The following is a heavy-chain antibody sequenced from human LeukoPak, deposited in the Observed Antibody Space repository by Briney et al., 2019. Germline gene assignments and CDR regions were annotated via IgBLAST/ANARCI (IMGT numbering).Heavy chain of an antibody. CDR3: AKLERLVVTASFDY. CDR1: GFTFSSYA. J-gene: IGHJ4*02. Sequence: GGSLRLSCSASGFTFSSYALSWVRQAPGKGLEWVSAISGSGGSTYYADSVKGRFTISRDNSKNTLYLQMNSLRAEDTAVYYCAKLERLVVTASFDYWGQGTLVTVSS. CDR2: ISGSGGST. V-gene: IGHV3-23*01. D-gene: IGHD2-21*02.